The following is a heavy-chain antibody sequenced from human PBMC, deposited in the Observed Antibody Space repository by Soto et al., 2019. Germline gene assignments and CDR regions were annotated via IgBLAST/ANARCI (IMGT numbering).Heavy chain of an antibody. Sequence: EVQLVESGGGVLRPGGSLRLSCAASGFTFDRYGMNWVRQAPGQGLEWVSGITWNGAGTGYADSVKGRFTISRDNAKNSLYLQMNSLRVEDTAFYYCGRASLMTTDGGTDYWGQGILVTVSS. CDR2: ITWNGAGT. V-gene: IGHV3-20*04. CDR3: GRASLMTTDGGTDY. D-gene: IGHD4-4*01. CDR1: GFTFDRYG. J-gene: IGHJ4*02.